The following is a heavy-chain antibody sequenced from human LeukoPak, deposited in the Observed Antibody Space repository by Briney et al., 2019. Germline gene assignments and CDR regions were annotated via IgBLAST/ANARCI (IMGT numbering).Heavy chain of an antibody. Sequence: TAGGSLRLSCAASGFTFSDYYMSWIRQAPGKGLEWVSYISSSGSTIYYADSVKGRFTISRDNAKNSLYLQMNSLRAEDTALYYCAKDIDRGSISSGSHYFDYWGQGTLVTVSS. CDR2: ISSSGSTI. J-gene: IGHJ4*02. D-gene: IGHD6-19*01. V-gene: IGHV3-11*01. CDR3: AKDIDRGSISSGSHYFDY. CDR1: GFTFSDYY.